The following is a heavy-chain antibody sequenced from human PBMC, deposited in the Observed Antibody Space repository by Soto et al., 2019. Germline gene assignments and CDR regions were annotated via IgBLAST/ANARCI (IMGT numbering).Heavy chain of an antibody. D-gene: IGHD3-3*01. Sequence: PSETLSLTCAVYGVSFSGYYWSWIRQPPGKGLEWIGEINHSGNTNYNPSLKSRVTISVDTSKNQLSLKLSSLTAADTAVYYCAREYDFWIGYRKGPIDYWGQGTLVTVSS. CDR1: GVSFSGYY. CDR3: AREYDFWIGYRKGPIDY. CDR2: INHSGNT. J-gene: IGHJ4*02. V-gene: IGHV4-34*01.